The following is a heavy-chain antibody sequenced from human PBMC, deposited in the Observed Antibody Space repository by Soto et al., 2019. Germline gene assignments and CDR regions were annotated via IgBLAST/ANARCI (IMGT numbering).Heavy chain of an antibody. CDR3: ARELSSSWYSDGLNWFDP. CDR2: IYYSGST. CDR1: GGSISSYY. D-gene: IGHD6-13*01. Sequence: ASETLSLTCTVSGGSISSYYWSWIRQPPGKGLEWIGYIYYSGSTNYNPSLKSRVTISVDTSKNQFSLKLSSVTAADTAVYYCARELSSSWYSDGLNWFDPWGQGTLVTVSS. J-gene: IGHJ5*02. V-gene: IGHV4-59*01.